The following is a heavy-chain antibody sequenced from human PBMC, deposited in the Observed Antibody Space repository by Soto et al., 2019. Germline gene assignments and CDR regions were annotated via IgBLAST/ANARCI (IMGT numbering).Heavy chain of an antibody. D-gene: IGHD3-10*01. CDR1: GFTFSSYW. Sequence: VGSLRLSGAASGFTFSSYWMHWVRQVPGKGLLWVSRIDEYGNTINYADSVKGRFTISRDNARNTLYLEMNSLRAEDTALYYCTRDIGGKGAYWGPGTLVTVSS. J-gene: IGHJ4*02. V-gene: IGHV3-74*01. CDR3: TRDIGGKGAY. CDR2: IDEYGNTI.